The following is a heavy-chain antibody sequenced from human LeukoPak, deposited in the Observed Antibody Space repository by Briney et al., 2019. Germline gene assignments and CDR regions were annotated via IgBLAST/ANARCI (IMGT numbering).Heavy chain of an antibody. CDR3: ARRGATIAY. D-gene: IGHD5-24*01. CDR2: INHSGST. V-gene: IGHV4-34*01. J-gene: IGHJ4*02. Sequence: SETLSLTCAVYGGSFSGYYWSWIRQPPGKGLEWIGEINHSGSTNYNPSLKSRVTISVDTSKNQFSLKLSSVTAADTAVYYCARRGATIAYWGQGTLVTVSS. CDR1: GGSFSGYY.